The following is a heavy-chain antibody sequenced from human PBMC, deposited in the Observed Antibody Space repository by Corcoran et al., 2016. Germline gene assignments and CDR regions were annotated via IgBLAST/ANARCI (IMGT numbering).Heavy chain of an antibody. CDR3: SSSPDCSSTSCQEWFDP. CDR2: IRSKANSYTT. D-gene: IGHD2-2*01. V-gene: IGHV3-73*02. J-gene: IGHJ5*02. CDR1: GFTFSGSA. Sequence: EVQLVESGGGLVQPGGSLKLSCAASGFTFSGSAMHWVRQASGKGLEWVGRIRSKANSYTTAYAASVKGRFTISRDDSKNTAYLQMNSLKTEGTGVYYCSSSPDCSSTSCQEWFDPWCQGTLVTVSS.